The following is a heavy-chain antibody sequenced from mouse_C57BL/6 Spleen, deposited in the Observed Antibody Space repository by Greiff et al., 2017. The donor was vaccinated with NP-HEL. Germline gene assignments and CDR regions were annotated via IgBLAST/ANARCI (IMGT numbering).Heavy chain of an antibody. J-gene: IGHJ4*01. CDR1: GYTFTSYD. D-gene: IGHD6-2*01. Sequence: QVQLQQSGPELVKPGASVKLSCKASGYTFTSYDINWVKQRPGQGLEWIGWIYPRDGSTTYNEKFKGKATLTVDTSSSTAYMERHSLTSEDSAVYFCARSLRRGAMDYWGQGTSVTVSS. CDR2: IYPRDGST. V-gene: IGHV1-85*01. CDR3: ARSLRRGAMDY.